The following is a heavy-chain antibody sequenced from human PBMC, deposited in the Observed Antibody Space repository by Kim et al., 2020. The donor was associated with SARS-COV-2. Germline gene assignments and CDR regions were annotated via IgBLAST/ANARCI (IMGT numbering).Heavy chain of an antibody. V-gene: IGHV4-34*01. J-gene: IGHJ4*02. Sequence: SETLSLTCAVYGGSFSGYYWSWIRQPPGKGLEWIGEINHSGSTNYNPSLKSRVTISVDTPKNQFSLKLSSVTAADTAVYYCARGTMRYSSGWLYWGQGTLVTVSS. CDR1: GGSFSGYY. CDR3: ARGTMRYSSGWLY. D-gene: IGHD6-19*01. CDR2: INHSGST.